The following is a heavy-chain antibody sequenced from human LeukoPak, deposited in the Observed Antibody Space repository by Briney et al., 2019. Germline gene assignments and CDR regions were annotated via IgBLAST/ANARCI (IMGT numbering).Heavy chain of an antibody. CDR3: ARGPGYSKWDWFDP. Sequence: GGSLRLSCAASGFTFSSYSMNWVRQAPGKGLEWVSYISSSSSTIYYADSVKGRFTISRDNAKNSLYLQMNSLRAEDTAVYYCARGPGYSKWDWFDPWGQGTLVTVSS. V-gene: IGHV3-48*01. CDR1: GFTFSSYS. D-gene: IGHD4-11*01. CDR2: ISSSSSTI. J-gene: IGHJ5*02.